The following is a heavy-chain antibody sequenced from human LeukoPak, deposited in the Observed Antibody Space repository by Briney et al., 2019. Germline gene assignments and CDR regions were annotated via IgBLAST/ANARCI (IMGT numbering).Heavy chain of an antibody. Sequence: PSETLSLTCTISGVSINNFYWNWIRQPPGKGLEWIAYLYSNGNTYYNPSLKSRVSISVDTSKNQFSLKLTSVTAADTAVYYCARRFVGDSASWGASDIWGQGTMVTVSS. D-gene: IGHD6-13*01. CDR3: ARRFVGDSASWGASDI. V-gene: IGHV4-59*08. CDR2: LYSNGNT. J-gene: IGHJ3*02. CDR1: GVSINNFY.